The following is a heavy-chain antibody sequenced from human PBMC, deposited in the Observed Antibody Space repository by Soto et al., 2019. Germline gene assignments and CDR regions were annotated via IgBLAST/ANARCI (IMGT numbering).Heavy chain of an antibody. CDR1: GGSISSSSYY. V-gene: IGHV4-39*01. CDR3: ASPNKAFYTGFAP. Sequence: SETLSLTCTVSGGSISSSSYYWGWIRQPPGKGLEWIGSIYYSGSTYYNPSLKSRVTISVDTSKNKFSLKLSSVTAAAPVVFYCASPNKAFYTGFAPWGRGTVVPVSS. D-gene: IGHD3-3*02. J-gene: IGHJ5*02. CDR2: IYYSGST.